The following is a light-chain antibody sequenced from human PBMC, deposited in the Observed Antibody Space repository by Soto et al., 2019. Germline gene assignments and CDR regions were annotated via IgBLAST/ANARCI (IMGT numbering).Light chain of an antibody. V-gene: IGLV1-47*01. Sequence: QSVLTQPPSASGTPGQRVTISCSGSSSNIGSNYVFWYQHLPGTAPKLLIYRNNQRPSGVPDRFSGSKSGTSASLAISWLRSEDETDYYCAAWDDSLSGVVFGGGTK. CDR3: AAWDDSLSGVV. CDR1: SSNIGSNY. J-gene: IGLJ2*01. CDR2: RNN.